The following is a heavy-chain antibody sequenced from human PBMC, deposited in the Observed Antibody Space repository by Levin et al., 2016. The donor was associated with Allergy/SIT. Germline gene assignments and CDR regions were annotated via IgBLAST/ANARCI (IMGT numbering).Heavy chain of an antibody. V-gene: IGHV1-24*01. CDR1: GYTLTELS. Sequence: ASVKVSCKVSGYTLTELSMHWVRQAPGKGLEWMGGLDPEDDEIIYAQKFQGRVTMTDDTSIDTAYMELSSLRSEDTAVYYCAIVYPKGLELDMAGYFDYWGQGTLVTVSS. D-gene: IGHD1-7*01. CDR2: LDPEDDEI. CDR3: AIVYPKGLELDMAGYFDY. J-gene: IGHJ4*02.